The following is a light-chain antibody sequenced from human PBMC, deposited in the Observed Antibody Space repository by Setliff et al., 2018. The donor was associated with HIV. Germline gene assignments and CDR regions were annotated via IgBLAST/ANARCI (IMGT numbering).Light chain of an antibody. CDR3: SSYTSTNTVV. Sequence: QSVLTQPASVSGSPGQSITISCTGTGSDVGDYKYVSWYQQHPGKAPKLMIYEVTNRPSGVSNRFSGSKSGDTASLTISGLQAEDEADYYCSSYTSTNTVVFGGGTKVTVL. CDR1: GSDVGDYKY. J-gene: IGLJ2*01. CDR2: EVT. V-gene: IGLV2-14*01.